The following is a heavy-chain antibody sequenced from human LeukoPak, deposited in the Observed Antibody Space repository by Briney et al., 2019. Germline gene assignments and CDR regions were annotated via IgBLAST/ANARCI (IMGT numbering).Heavy chain of an antibody. Sequence: PSETLSLTCTVSGGSISYFYWSWIRQPAGKGLEWIGRIYTSGSTNYNPSLKSRVTMSVDTSKKQFSLRLSSVTAADTAVYYCAKKDYYYMDVWGKGTTVTVSS. V-gene: IGHV4-4*07. CDR3: AKKDYYYMDV. CDR1: GGSISYFY. J-gene: IGHJ6*03. CDR2: IYTSGST.